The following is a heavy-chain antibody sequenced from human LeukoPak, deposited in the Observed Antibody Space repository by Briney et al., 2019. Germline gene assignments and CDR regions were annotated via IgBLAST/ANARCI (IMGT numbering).Heavy chain of an antibody. D-gene: IGHD6-13*01. CDR1: GGSFSGYY. CDR3: ARGLPRYSSSWLTRPTHWFDP. CDR2: INHSGST. J-gene: IGHJ5*02. V-gene: IGHV4-34*01. Sequence: PSETLSLTCAVYGGSFSGYYWSWIRQPPGKGLEWIGEINHSGSTNYNPSLKSRVTISVDTSKNQFSLKLSSVTAADTAVYYCARGLPRYSSSWLTRPTHWFDPWGQGTLVTVSS.